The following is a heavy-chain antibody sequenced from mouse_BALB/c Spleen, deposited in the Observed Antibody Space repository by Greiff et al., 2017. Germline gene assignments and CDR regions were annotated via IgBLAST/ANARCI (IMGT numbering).Heavy chain of an antibody. V-gene: IGHV14-3*02. CDR2: IDPANGNT. CDR3: ARGGLRRGFDY. J-gene: IGHJ2*01. CDR1: GFNIKDTY. Sequence: VQLKQSGAELVKPGASVKLSCTASGFNIKDTYMHWVKQRPEQGLEWIGRIDPANGNTKYDPKFQGKATITADTSSNTAYLQLSSLTSEDTAVYYCARGGLRRGFDYWGQGTTLTVSS. D-gene: IGHD2-4*01.